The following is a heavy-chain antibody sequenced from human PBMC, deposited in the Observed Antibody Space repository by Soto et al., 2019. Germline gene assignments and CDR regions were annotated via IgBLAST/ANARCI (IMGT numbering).Heavy chain of an antibody. Sequence: QVQLVESGGGVVQPGRSLRLSCAASGFTFSSYGMHWVRQAPGKGLEWVAVIWYDGSNKYYADSVKGRFTISRDNSKNTLYLQMNSLRAEDTAVYYCARGDGPAAIFDYWGQGTLVTVSS. CDR3: ARGDGPAAIFDY. J-gene: IGHJ4*02. CDR2: IWYDGSNK. V-gene: IGHV3-33*01. CDR1: GFTFSSYG. D-gene: IGHD2-2*01.